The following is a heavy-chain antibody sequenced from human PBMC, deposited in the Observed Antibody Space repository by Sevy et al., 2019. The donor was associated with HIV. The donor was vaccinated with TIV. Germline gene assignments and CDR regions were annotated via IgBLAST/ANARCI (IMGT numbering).Heavy chain of an antibody. J-gene: IGHJ4*02. V-gene: IGHV3-30*04. Sequence: GGSLRLSCAASGFTFSDYDMHWVRQAPGKGLEWVAVMSHDGNYKNHADSVKVRFTISRDNFKNTLYLKMNSLRVEDTAVYFCARLFSCGGDCYYLDYWGQRAPVTVSS. CDR3: ARLFSCGGDCYYLDY. D-gene: IGHD2-21*02. CDR2: MSHDGNYK. CDR1: GFTFSDYD.